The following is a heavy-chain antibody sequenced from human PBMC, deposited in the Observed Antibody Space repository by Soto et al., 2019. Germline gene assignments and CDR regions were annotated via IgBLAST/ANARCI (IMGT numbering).Heavy chain of an antibody. J-gene: IGHJ5*02. Sequence: SETLSLTCTVSGASISGFYWSWIRKSAGKGLEWIGRIYATGTTDYNPSLKSRVMMSVDTSKKQFSLKLRSVTAADTAVYYCVRDGTKTLRDWFDPWGQGSSGTVSA. CDR2: IYATGTT. CDR1: GASISGFY. CDR3: VRDGTKTLRDWFDP. D-gene: IGHD1-1*01. V-gene: IGHV4-4*07.